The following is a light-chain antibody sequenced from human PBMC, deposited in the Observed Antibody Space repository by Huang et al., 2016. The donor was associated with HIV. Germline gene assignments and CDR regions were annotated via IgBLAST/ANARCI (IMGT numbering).Light chain of an antibody. Sequence: ENLMTQSPSTLSVFPGESATLSCRASQSVFKNLAWYQQKPGQAPKLLIYGSSTRAVGIPARFSGSGSGTDFTLTISSLQSEDFAVYYCQQYNTSPRTFGQGTKVEV. V-gene: IGKV3-15*01. CDR1: QSVFKN. CDR3: QQYNTSPRT. J-gene: IGKJ1*01. CDR2: GSS.